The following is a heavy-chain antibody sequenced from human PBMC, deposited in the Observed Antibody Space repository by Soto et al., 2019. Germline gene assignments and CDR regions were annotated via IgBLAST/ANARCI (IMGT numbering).Heavy chain of an antibody. D-gene: IGHD3-10*01. CDR3: AREKVQYGSGRMDV. J-gene: IGHJ6*04. Sequence: SETLSLTCAVYGGSFSGYYWSWIRQPPGKGLEWIGEINHSGSTNYNPSLKSRVTISVDTSKNQFSLKLSSVTAADTAVYYCAREKVQYGSGRMDVWGKGTTVTVSS. CDR2: INHSGST. V-gene: IGHV4-34*01. CDR1: GGSFSGYY.